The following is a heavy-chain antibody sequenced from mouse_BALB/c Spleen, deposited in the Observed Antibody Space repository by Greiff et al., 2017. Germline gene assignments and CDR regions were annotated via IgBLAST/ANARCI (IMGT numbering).Heavy chain of an antibody. CDR1: GFTFSSYG. CDR2: INSNGGST. V-gene: IGHV5-6-3*01. CDR3: ASGYDGYNYYAMDY. Sequence: EVQVVESGGGLVQPGGSLKLSCAASGFTFSSYGMSWVRQTPDKRLELVATINSNGGSTYYPDSVKGRFTISRDNAKNTLYLQMSSLKSEDTAMYYCASGYDGYNYYAMDYWGQGTSVTVSS. D-gene: IGHD2-3*01. J-gene: IGHJ4*01.